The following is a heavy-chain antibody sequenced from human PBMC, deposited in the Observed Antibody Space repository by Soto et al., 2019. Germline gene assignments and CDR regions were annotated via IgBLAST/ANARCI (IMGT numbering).Heavy chain of an antibody. V-gene: IGHV4-34*01. CDR1: GGSLSGYY. J-gene: IGHJ5*02. CDR2: INRSGST. Sequence: QVQLQQWGAGLLKPSETLSLTCAVYGGSLSGYYWSWIRQPPGKGLEWIGEINRSGSTNYIPSLKSRVIISVDTSKNQFSLKLSSVTAADTDVYYCARGLLGGAATWGQGTLVTVSS. D-gene: IGHD3-16*01. CDR3: ARGLLGGAAT.